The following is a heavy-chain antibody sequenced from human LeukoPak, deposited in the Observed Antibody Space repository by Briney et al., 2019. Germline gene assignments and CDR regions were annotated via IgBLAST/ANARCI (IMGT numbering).Heavy chain of an antibody. V-gene: IGHV4-38-2*02. Sequence: SETLSLTCTVSGYSISSGYYWGWIRQPPGKGLEWIGSIYHSGSTCYNPSLKSRVTISVDTSKNQFSLKLSSVTAADTAVYYCARGEEWFGESLNWFDPWGQGTLVTVSS. CDR2: IYHSGST. CDR3: ARGEEWFGESLNWFDP. CDR1: GYSISSGYY. J-gene: IGHJ5*02. D-gene: IGHD3-10*01.